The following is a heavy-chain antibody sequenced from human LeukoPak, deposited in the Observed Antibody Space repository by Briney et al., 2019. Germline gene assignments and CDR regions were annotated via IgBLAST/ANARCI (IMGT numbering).Heavy chain of an antibody. Sequence: SETLSLTCTVSGGSISSYYWSWIRQPPGKGLEWIGYIYYSGSTNYNPSLKSRVTISVDTSKNQFSLKLSSVTAADTAIYFCVRPTIWIGTGLEYWGQGNLVTVSS. D-gene: IGHD3-10*01. V-gene: IGHV4-59*01. J-gene: IGHJ4*02. CDR3: VRPTIWIGTGLEY. CDR1: GGSISSYY. CDR2: IYYSGST.